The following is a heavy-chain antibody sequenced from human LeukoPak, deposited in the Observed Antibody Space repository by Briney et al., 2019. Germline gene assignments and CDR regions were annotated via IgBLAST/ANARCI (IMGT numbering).Heavy chain of an antibody. CDR3: ARDTKYQLLPRGYWFDP. J-gene: IGHJ5*02. D-gene: IGHD2-2*01. Sequence: SQTLSLTCTVSGGSISSGGYYWSWIRQPPGKGLEWIGYIYHSGSTYYNPSLKSRVTISVDRSKNQFSLKLSSVTAADTAVYYCARDTKYQLLPRGYWFDPWGQGTLVTVSS. V-gene: IGHV4-30-2*01. CDR1: GGSISSGGYY. CDR2: IYHSGST.